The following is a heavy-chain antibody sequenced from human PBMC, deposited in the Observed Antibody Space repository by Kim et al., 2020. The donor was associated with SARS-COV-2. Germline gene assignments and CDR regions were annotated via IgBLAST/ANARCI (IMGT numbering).Heavy chain of an antibody. J-gene: IGHJ4*02. V-gene: IGHV5-51*01. CDR3: ARREGISSGSYLDY. D-gene: IGHD6-19*01. Sequence: YSPSFQGRVTISADKSISTAFLQWSRLKASDTAIYYCARREGISSGSYLDYWGQGSLVTVSS.